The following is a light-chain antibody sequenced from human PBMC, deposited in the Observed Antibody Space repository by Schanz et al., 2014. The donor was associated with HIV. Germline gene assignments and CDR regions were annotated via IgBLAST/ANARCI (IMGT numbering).Light chain of an antibody. V-gene: IGLV1-40*01. CDR3: NSYTSSSTLV. J-gene: IGLJ2*01. CDR1: SSNIGTGYD. CDR2: GNS. Sequence: QSVLTQPPSVSGAPGQRVTISCTGSSSNIGTGYDVQWYQQLPGTAPKLLIYGNSNRPSGVPDRFSGSKSGTSASLAITGLQAEDEADYYCNSYTSSSTLVFGGGTKLTVL.